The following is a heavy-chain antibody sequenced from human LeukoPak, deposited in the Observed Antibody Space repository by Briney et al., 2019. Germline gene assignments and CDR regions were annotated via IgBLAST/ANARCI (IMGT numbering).Heavy chain of an antibody. V-gene: IGHV3-7*01. J-gene: IGHJ4*02. D-gene: IGHD3-22*01. Sequence: GGSLRLSCAASGFTFSSYAMSWVRQAPGKGLEWVANIKQDGSEKYYVDSVKGRFTISRDNAKNSLYLQMNSLRAEDTAVYYCARPDYYDTSGYYHFDYWGQGTLVTVSS. CDR1: GFTFSSYA. CDR3: ARPDYYDTSGYYHFDY. CDR2: IKQDGSEK.